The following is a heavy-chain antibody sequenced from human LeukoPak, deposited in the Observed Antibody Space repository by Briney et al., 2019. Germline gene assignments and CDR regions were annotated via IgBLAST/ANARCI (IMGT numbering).Heavy chain of an antibody. CDR3: AREASLGPSEFDY. Sequence: QTGGSLRLSCAASGFTFSSYAMSWVRQAPGKGLEWVSDISGSGGSTYYADSVKGRFTISRDNSKNTLYLQMNSLRAEDTAVYYCAREASLGPSEFDYWGQGTLVTVSS. J-gene: IGHJ4*02. CDR1: GFTFSSYA. V-gene: IGHV3-23*01. D-gene: IGHD2-21*01. CDR2: ISGSGGST.